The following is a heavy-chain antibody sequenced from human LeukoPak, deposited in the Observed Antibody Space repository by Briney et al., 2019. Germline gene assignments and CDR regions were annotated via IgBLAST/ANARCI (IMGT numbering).Heavy chain of an antibody. V-gene: IGHV3-21*01. Sequence: PGGSLRLSCAASGFTFSDYSMNWVRQAPGTGLEWVSSISSGGIYIYYADSVKGRFTISRDNAKNSLYLQMNSLRAEDTAVYYCARDGPKYCSNGVCYAPVGPWGQGTLVTVSS. CDR3: ARDGPKYCSNGVCYAPVGP. D-gene: IGHD2-8*01. CDR1: GFTFSDYS. CDR2: ISSGGIYI. J-gene: IGHJ5*02.